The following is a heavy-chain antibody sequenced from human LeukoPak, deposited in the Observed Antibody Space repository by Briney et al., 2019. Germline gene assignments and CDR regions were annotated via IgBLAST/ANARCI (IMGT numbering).Heavy chain of an antibody. D-gene: IGHD6-13*01. Sequence: ASVKVSCKASGYTFTSYAMHWVRQAPGQRLEWMGWINAGNGNTKYPQEFQGRVTITRDTSASTAYMELSSLRSEDMAVYYCARDSLAAAGTDYWGQGTLVTVSS. CDR1: GYTFTSYA. CDR2: INAGNGNT. J-gene: IGHJ4*02. V-gene: IGHV1-3*03. CDR3: ARDSLAAAGTDY.